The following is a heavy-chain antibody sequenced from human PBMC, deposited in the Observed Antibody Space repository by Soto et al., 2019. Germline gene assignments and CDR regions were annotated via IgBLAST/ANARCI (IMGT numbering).Heavy chain of an antibody. CDR1: GGTFSSYT. V-gene: IGHV1-69*02. CDR3: AIGYSSGWYAEYFQH. CDR2: IIPILGIA. Sequence: QVQLVQSGAEVKKPGSSVKVSCKASGGTFSSYTISWVRQAPGQGLAWMGRIIPILGIANYAQKFQGRVTITADKSTSTAYMELSSLRSEDTAVYYCAIGYSSGWYAEYFQHWGQGTLVTVSS. D-gene: IGHD6-19*01. J-gene: IGHJ1*01.